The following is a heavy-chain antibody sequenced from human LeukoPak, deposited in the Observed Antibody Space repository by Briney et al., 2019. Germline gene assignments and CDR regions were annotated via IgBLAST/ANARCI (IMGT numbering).Heavy chain of an antibody. CDR1: GYIFTDYY. CDR2: IGPDDDER. CDR3: ATSRVVQWPLRAPFDY. Sequence: GATVKVSCKASGYIFTDYYIHWVQQAPGKGLEWMGHIGPDDDERKYAEKFQGRLIITADTPSNTSYMELSGLTSEDTALYFCATSRVVQWPLRAPFDYWGQGTLVAVSS. V-gene: IGHV1-69-2*01. D-gene: IGHD6-19*01. J-gene: IGHJ4*02.